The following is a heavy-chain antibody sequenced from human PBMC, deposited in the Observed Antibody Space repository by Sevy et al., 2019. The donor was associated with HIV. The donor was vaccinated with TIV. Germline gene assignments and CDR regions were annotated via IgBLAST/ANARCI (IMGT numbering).Heavy chain of an antibody. CDR3: ARGRDYGNFDY. D-gene: IGHD4-17*01. CDR2: IWYDGSHK. Sequence: GGSLRLSCAASGFTFSIYGMHWVRQAPGKGLEWVALIWYDGSHKYYADSVKGRFTISRDNSKNTLYLQMNSLRADDTAMYYCARGRDYGNFDYWGQGTLVTVSS. V-gene: IGHV3-33*08. J-gene: IGHJ4*02. CDR1: GFTFSIYG.